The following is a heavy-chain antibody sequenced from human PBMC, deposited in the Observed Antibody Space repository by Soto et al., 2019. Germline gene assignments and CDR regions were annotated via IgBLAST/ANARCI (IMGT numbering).Heavy chain of an antibody. Sequence: ASVKVSCKASGYTFTSYGINWVRQAPGRGLEWMGWINPGNGNTKYSQQFQGRVIIDRDTSASTAYMELSSLRSEDTAVYYCARGGYLGSSNYLAYWGLGTLVTVSS. D-gene: IGHD2-2*01. J-gene: IGHJ4*02. V-gene: IGHV1-3*01. CDR3: ARGGYLGSSNYLAY. CDR2: INPGNGNT. CDR1: GYTFTSYG.